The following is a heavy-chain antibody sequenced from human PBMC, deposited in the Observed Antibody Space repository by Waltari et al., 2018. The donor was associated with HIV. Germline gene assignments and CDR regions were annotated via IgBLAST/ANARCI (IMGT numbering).Heavy chain of an antibody. CDR2: ISDDAVGK. J-gene: IGHJ4*02. V-gene: IGHV3-30*03. Sequence: VHLVESGGGMVQPGECLRLSCVASGVHRFRSYGLHRVRQAPGKGLEWVATISDDAVGKDYLASVKGRFDISRDGSKNTVYLQMNNLRREDTALYYCAIDRRQGFYYDKNMGRPFDFWGRGTLVTVSP. D-gene: IGHD3-16*01. CDR1: GVHRFRSYG. CDR3: AIDRRQGFYYDKNMGRPFDF.